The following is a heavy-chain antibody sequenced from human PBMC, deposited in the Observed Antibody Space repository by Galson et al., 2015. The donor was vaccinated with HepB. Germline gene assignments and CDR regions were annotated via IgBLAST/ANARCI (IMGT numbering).Heavy chain of an antibody. CDR3: ARGRGSSGFYYDY. Sequence: SLRLSCAGSGFSFNNHRMHWVRQAPGMGLVWVSHINIEGSTTTYADSVKGRFTISRDNAKNTLYLQMNSLRADDTAVYYCARGRGSSGFYYDYWGQGTLVTVSS. CDR2: INIEGSTT. J-gene: IGHJ4*02. D-gene: IGHD3-22*01. CDR1: GFSFNNHR. V-gene: IGHV3-74*01.